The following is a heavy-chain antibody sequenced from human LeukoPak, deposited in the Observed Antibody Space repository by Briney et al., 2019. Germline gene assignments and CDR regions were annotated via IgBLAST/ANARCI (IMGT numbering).Heavy chain of an antibody. D-gene: IGHD2-21*02. J-gene: IGHJ4*02. V-gene: IGHV1-46*01. CDR1: GYTFTSYY. CDR2: INPSGGST. CDR3: ARAPPGVVTAIHSVMDY. Sequence: ASVKVSCKASGYTFTSYYMHWVRQAPGQGLEWMGIINPSGGSTSYAQKFQGRVTMTRDMSTSTVYMELSSLRSEDTAVYYCARAPPGVVTAIHSVMDYWGQGTLVTVSS.